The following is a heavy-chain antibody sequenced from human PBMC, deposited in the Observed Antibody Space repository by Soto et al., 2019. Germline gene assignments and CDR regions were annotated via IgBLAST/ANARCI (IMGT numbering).Heavy chain of an antibody. CDR3: ARGGIWLRFAFDI. D-gene: IGHD5-12*01. CDR2: INHSGST. V-gene: IGHV4-34*01. Sequence: TLSLTCAVYGGSFSGYYWSWIRQPPGKGLEWIGEINHSGSTNYNPSLKSRVTISVDTSKNQFSLKLSSVTAADTAVYYCARGGIWLRFAFDIWGQGTMVTVSS. CDR1: GGSFSGYY. J-gene: IGHJ3*02.